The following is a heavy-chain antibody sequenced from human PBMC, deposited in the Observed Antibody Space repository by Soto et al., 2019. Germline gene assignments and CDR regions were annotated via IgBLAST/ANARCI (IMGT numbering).Heavy chain of an antibody. J-gene: IGHJ5*02. CDR1: GGSFSGYY. D-gene: IGHD3-3*01. V-gene: IGHV4-34*01. CDR2: INHSGST. CDR3: ARGGTVSTYYDFWSGYPLVRGKIFYAS. Sequence: SETLSLTCAVYGGSFSGYYWSWIRQPPGKGLEWIGEINHSGSTNYNPSLKSRVTISVDTSKNQFSLKLSSVTAADTAVYYCARGGTVSTYYDFWSGYPLVRGKIFYASSGQGTLVIVSS.